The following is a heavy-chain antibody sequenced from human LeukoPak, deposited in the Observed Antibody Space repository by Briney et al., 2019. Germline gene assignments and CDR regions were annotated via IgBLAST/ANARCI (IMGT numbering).Heavy chain of an antibody. CDR3: ARIMDSFGSYDAFDI. CDR1: GFTFSSYA. Sequence: GGSLRLSCAASGFTFSSYAMSWVRQAPGKGLEWVSYISSSSSTIYYADSVKGRFTISRDNAKNSLYLQMNSVRAEDTAVYYCARIMDSFGSYDAFDIWGQGTMVTVSS. CDR2: ISSSSSTI. D-gene: IGHD5-18*01. J-gene: IGHJ3*02. V-gene: IGHV3-48*04.